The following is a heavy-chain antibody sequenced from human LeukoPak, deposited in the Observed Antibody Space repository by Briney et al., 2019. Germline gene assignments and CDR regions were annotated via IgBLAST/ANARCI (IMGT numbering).Heavy chain of an antibody. J-gene: IGHJ4*02. CDR2: INAGTGNT. Sequence: GASVMVSCKASGYTFTSYAIHWVRQAPGQSLEWMGWINAGTGNTKYSQKFQGRVTISSDTSASTAYMELTSLRSEDTAVYYCAREGGAWILWGQGTLVTVSS. V-gene: IGHV1-3*01. CDR1: GYTFTSYA. CDR3: AREGGAWIL. D-gene: IGHD5-12*01.